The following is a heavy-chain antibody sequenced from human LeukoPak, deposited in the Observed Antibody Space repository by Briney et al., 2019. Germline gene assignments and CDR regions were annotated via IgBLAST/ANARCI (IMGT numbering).Heavy chain of an antibody. V-gene: IGHV1-69*05. Sequence: SVKVSCKASGGTFSSYAISWVRQAPGQGLEWMGGIIPIFGTANYAQKFQGRVTLTRDMSTGTDYMELRSLKSEDTAVYYCARDNSVGDIAWWFDPWGQGTLVTVSS. CDR3: ARDNSVGDIAWWFDP. D-gene: IGHD3-10*01. CDR1: GGTFSSYA. CDR2: IIPIFGTA. J-gene: IGHJ5*02.